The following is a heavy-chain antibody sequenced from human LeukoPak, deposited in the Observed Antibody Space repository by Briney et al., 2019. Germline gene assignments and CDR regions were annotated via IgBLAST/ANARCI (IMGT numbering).Heavy chain of an antibody. CDR2: IYYSGST. CDR1: GGSFSGYY. J-gene: IGHJ3*02. Sequence: LETLSLTCAVYGGSFSGYYWSWIRQPPGKGQGWIGYIYYSGSTNYNPSLKSRVTISVDTSYNQFSLKLSSVTIADRSVYHCSSAEWGLSFQASEIRGQGTMVTVSA. D-gene: IGHD2-8*01. V-gene: IGHV4-59*01. CDR3: SSAEWGLSFQASEI.